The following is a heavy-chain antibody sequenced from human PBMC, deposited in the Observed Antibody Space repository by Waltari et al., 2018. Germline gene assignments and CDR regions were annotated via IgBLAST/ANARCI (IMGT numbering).Heavy chain of an antibody. D-gene: IGHD1-26*01. CDR1: GFTFSSYS. V-gene: IGHV3-21*01. CDR3: ARDALSGSYPIPPGY. J-gene: IGHJ4*02. Sequence: EVQLVESGGGLVKPGGSLRLSCAASGFTFSSYSMNWVRQAPGKGLEWVSSISSSSSYIYYADSVKGRFTISRDNAKNSLYLQMNSLRAEDTAVYYCARDALSGSYPIPPGYWGQGTLVTVSS. CDR2: ISSSSSYI.